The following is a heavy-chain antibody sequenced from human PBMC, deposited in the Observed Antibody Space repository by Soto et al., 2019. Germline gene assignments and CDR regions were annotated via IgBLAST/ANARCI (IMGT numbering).Heavy chain of an antibody. CDR1: GGSISSSSYY. D-gene: IGHD4-17*01. CDR2: INYSGNT. V-gene: IGHV4-39*01. CDR3: ARLYGDYVGY. Sequence: QLQLQESGPGLVKPSETLSLTCTVSGGSISSSSYYWGWIRQPPGKGLEWIGSINYSGNTYYNPSLKSRVTISLDTSKNAFSLILSSVPAADTAVYYCARLYGDYVGYWGQGTLVTVSS. J-gene: IGHJ4*02.